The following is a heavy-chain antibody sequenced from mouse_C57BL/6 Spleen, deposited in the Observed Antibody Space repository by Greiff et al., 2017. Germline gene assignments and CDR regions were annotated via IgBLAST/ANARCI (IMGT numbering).Heavy chain of an antibody. CDR3: ARWLHRTDYAMDY. CDR1: GYTFTSYW. CDR2: IHPNSGSN. D-gene: IGHD2-2*01. J-gene: IGHJ4*01. V-gene: IGHV1-64*01. Sequence: QVQLQQPGAELVKPGASVKLSCKASGYTFTSYWMHWVKQRPGQGLEWIGMIHPNSGSNNYDEKFKSKATLTVDKSSSTAYMQLSSLTSEDSAVYDCARWLHRTDYAMDYWGQGTSVTVSS.